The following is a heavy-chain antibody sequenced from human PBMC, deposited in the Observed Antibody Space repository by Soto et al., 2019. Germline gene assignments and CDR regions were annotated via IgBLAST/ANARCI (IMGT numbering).Heavy chain of an antibody. J-gene: IGHJ4*02. D-gene: IGHD6-6*01. CDR3: ARTYSSSHCFDY. Sequence: QVQLQESGPGLVKPSETLSLTCTVSGGSISSYYWSWIRQPPGKGLEWIGYIFYSGSTNYNPSHKSRVTISVDTSKIQFSLKLSSVTAADTAVYCCARTYSSSHCFDYWGQVTLVTVSS. CDR2: IFYSGST. CDR1: GGSISSYY. V-gene: IGHV4-59*08.